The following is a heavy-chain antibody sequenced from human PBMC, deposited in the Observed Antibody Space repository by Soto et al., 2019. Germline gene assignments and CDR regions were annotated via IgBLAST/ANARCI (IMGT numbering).Heavy chain of an antibody. J-gene: IGHJ4*02. CDR1: GFTFSSYG. Sequence: GGSLRLSCAASGFTFSSYGMHWVRQAPGKGLEWVAVISYDGSNKYYADSVKGRFTISRDNSKNTLYLQMNSLRAEDTAVYYCAKDIFWEYSSGWIHPSYFDYWGQGTLVTASS. CDR3: AKDIFWEYSSGWIHPSYFDY. V-gene: IGHV3-30*18. CDR2: ISYDGSNK. D-gene: IGHD6-19*01.